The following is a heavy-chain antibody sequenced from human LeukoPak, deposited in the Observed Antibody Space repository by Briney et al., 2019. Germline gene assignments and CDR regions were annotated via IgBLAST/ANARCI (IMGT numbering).Heavy chain of an antibody. J-gene: IGHJ4*02. CDR3: ARGGLALKYSSSWYDLDY. Sequence: GGSLRLSCAASGFTFSSYAMSWVRQAPGKGLEWVAFTRSDGSNKYYADSVKGRFTISRDNSKNTLYLQMNSLRAEDTAVYYCARGGLALKYSSSWYDLDYWGQGTLVTVSS. CDR2: TRSDGSNK. V-gene: IGHV3-30*02. CDR1: GFTFSSYA. D-gene: IGHD6-13*01.